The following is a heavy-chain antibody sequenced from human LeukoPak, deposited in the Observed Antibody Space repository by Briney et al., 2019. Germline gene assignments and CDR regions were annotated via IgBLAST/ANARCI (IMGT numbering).Heavy chain of an antibody. CDR3: AKDKAYCSGGSCYNAFDI. Sequence: GGSLRLSCTASGFTFSSYAMSWVRQAPGKGLEWVSGISGSGGSTYYADSVKGRFTISRDNSKNTLYLQLNSLRAEDTAVYYCAKDKAYCSGGSCYNAFDIWGQGTMVTVSS. J-gene: IGHJ3*02. D-gene: IGHD2-15*01. CDR2: ISGSGGST. V-gene: IGHV3-23*01. CDR1: GFTFSSYA.